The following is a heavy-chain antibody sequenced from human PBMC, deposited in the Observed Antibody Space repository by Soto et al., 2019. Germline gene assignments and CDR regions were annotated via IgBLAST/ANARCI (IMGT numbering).Heavy chain of an antibody. Sequence: QVQLQEGGPGLVRPSGTLSLTCAVSGGSMSSTNWWSWVRQPPGKGLEWIGGIYHSGSTNYNPSLGSRVTISLDKSTNQFSLKLSSVTAADTAVYYCARRGGDSIFGSSDSWGQGTLVTVSS. D-gene: IGHD2-21*01. CDR1: GGSMSSTNW. J-gene: IGHJ4*02. CDR3: ARRGGDSIFGSSDS. V-gene: IGHV4-4*02. CDR2: IYHSGST.